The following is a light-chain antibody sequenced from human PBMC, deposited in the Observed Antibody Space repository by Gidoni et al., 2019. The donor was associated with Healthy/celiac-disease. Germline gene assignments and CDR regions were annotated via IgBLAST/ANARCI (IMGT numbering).Light chain of an antibody. CDR1: QSISNF. CDR2: TTS. V-gene: IGKV1-39*01. Sequence: DIQMTQSPSALSASVGDRGIITCRASQSISNFLNWYQQKPGKAPNLLIYTTSSLLSGVPSRFSGSGSGTDFTLTISSLQPEDFATYYCQQSYSTPLTFGGGTRVEIK. J-gene: IGKJ4*01. CDR3: QQSYSTPLT.